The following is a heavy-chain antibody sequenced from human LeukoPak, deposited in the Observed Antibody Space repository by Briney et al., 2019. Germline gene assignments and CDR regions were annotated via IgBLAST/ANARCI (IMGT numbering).Heavy chain of an antibody. CDR3: ARVGGSYYGDY. D-gene: IGHD3-10*01. Sequence: PGGSLRLSCAASGFTFSSYWMHWVRQAPGKGLVWVSRINTDGSSTSYADSVKGRFTISRDNAKNTLYLQMNSLRAEDTAVYYCARVGGSYYGDYWGQGTLVTVSS. CDR2: INTDGSST. CDR1: GFTFSSYW. J-gene: IGHJ4*02. V-gene: IGHV3-74*01.